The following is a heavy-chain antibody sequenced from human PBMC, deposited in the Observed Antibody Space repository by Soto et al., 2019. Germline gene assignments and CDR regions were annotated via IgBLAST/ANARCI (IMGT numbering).Heavy chain of an antibody. CDR2: INAGNGNT. D-gene: IGHD2-21*02. V-gene: IGHV1-3*01. Sequence: ASVKVSCKAPGYTFNSYAMHWARQAPGQRLEWMGWINAGNGNTKYSQKFQGRVTITRDTSASTAYMELSSLRSEDTAVYYCARSIVVVTAADYWGQGTLVT. CDR3: ARSIVVVTAADY. J-gene: IGHJ4*02. CDR1: GYTFNSYA.